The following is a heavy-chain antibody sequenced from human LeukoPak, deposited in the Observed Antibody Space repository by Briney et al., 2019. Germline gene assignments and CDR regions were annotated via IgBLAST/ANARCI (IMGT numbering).Heavy chain of an antibody. J-gene: IGHJ4*02. Sequence: PGGSLRLSCAASGFSFNNYAMSWFRQAPGKGLEWVSAISTTGGSTYYADSVKGRFTVSRDNSKNTLSLQMDSLRVEDTALYYCAKDWTTVVTPKGYYFDSWGQGTLVTVSS. D-gene: IGHD4-23*01. V-gene: IGHV3-23*01. CDR3: AKDWTTVVTPKGYYFDS. CDR1: GFSFNNYA. CDR2: ISTTGGST.